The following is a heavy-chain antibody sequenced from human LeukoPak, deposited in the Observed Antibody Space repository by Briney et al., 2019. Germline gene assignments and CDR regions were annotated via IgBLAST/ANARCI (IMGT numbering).Heavy chain of an antibody. D-gene: IGHD6-13*01. Sequence: PSETLSLTCTVSCYSISSGYYWGWIRQPPGKGLEWVGNIYPSGTTYYNPSLKTRVTISVDTSKNQFSLKLSSVTAADTAVYFRARAYSSSWYFNWFDPWGQGTLVTVSS. CDR1: CYSISSGYY. J-gene: IGHJ5*02. V-gene: IGHV4-38-2*02. CDR3: ARAYSSSWYFNWFDP. CDR2: IYPSGTT.